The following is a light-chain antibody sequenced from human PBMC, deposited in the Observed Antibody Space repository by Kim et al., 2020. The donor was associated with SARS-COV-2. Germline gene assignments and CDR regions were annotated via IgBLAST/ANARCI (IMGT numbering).Light chain of an antibody. CDR3: ILYYDGGWV. Sequence: QAVVTQEPSLTVSPGGTVTLTCASSTGAVTSGYYPNWFQQKPGQAPRTLIYSTSNKESWTPARFSGSLLGGKAALTLSGVQPEDEADYYCILYYDGGWVFGGGTKVTVL. CDR2: STS. V-gene: IGLV7-43*01. CDR1: TGAVTSGYY. J-gene: IGLJ3*02.